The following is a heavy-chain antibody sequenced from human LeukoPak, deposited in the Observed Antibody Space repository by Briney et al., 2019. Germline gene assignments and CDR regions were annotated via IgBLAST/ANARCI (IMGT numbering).Heavy chain of an antibody. CDR3: ARITMVRGVNY. CDR1: GGSISSGDYY. CDR2: IYYSGST. D-gene: IGHD3-10*01. V-gene: IGHV4-30-4*08. J-gene: IGHJ4*02. Sequence: SETLSLTCTLSGGSISSGDYYWSWIRQPPGKGLEWIGYIYYSGSTYYNPSLKSRVTISVDTYQNQFSLKLSSVTAADTAVYYCARITMVRGVNYWGQGTLVTVSS.